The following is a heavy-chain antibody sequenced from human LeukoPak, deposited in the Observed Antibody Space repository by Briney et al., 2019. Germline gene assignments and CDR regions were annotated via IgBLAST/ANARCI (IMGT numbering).Heavy chain of an antibody. CDR2: ISGSGGTT. Sequence: GGSLRLSCAAAALTFSSHVMSWVRQAPGKGLEWVSGISGSGGTTYYADSVKGRFTISRDNSKNTLYLEMNSLRADDTAVYYSSKDGGQITVTKGDYWGQGTLVTVSS. J-gene: IGHJ4*02. D-gene: IGHD4-17*01. CDR1: ALTFSSHV. CDR3: SKDGGQITVTKGDY. V-gene: IGHV3-23*01.